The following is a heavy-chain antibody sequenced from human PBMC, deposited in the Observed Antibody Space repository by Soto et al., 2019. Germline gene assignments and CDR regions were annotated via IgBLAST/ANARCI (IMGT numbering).Heavy chain of an antibody. CDR3: ARQIYDSDSGPNFQYYFDS. V-gene: IGHV5-10-1*01. Sequence: GESLEISCKSSGYSFAGYWITWVRQMPGKGLEWGGRIDPSDSQTYYSPSFRGHVTISAAKAITSVFLQWSSLRASDTAMYYCARQIYDSDSGPNFQYYFDSWGQGTLVTVSS. CDR2: IDPSDSQT. D-gene: IGHD3-22*01. CDR1: GYSFAGYW. J-gene: IGHJ4*02.